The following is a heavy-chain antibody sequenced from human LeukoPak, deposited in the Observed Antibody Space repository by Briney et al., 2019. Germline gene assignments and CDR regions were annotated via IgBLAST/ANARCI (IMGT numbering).Heavy chain of an antibody. CDR2: IYYSGST. J-gene: IGHJ3*02. D-gene: IGHD3-16*01. CDR1: GGSISSYY. CDR3: AREFRRITRLGITSAFDI. Sequence: SETLSLTCTVSGGSISSYYWSWIRQPPGKGLEWIGYIYYSGSTNYNPSLKSRVTISVDTSKNQFSLKLSSVTAADTAVYYCAREFRRITRLGITSAFDIWGQGTMVTVSS. V-gene: IGHV4-59*01.